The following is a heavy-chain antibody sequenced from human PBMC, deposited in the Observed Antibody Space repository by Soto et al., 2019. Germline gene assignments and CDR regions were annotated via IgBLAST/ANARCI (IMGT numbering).Heavy chain of an antibody. CDR1: GFTFSSYG. V-gene: IGHV3-30*03. CDR3: ATEGGYYGSGSYSVGENYYGMDV. J-gene: IGHJ6*02. Sequence: QVQLVESGGGVVQPGRSLRLSCAASGFTFSSYGMHWVRQAPGKGLEWVAVISYDGSNKYYADSVKGRFNISRDNSKNALYLRMNSLRSEDTAVSYCATEGGYYGSGSYSVGENYYGMDVWGQGTTVTVSS. CDR2: ISYDGSNK. D-gene: IGHD3-10*01.